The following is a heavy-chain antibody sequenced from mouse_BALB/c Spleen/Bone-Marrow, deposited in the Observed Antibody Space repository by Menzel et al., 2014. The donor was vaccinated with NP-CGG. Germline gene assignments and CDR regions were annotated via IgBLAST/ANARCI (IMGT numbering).Heavy chain of an antibody. CDR3: ARWEYYAMDY. D-gene: IGHD4-1*01. Sequence: VQLQQSGAELVKPGASVKLSCTASGFNIKDAYMHWVRQRPEQGLEWIGRIDPANGNTKYDPKFQGKATITADTSSNTAYLQLSSLTSEDTAVYYCARWEYYAMDYWGQGTSVTVSS. J-gene: IGHJ4*01. CDR2: IDPANGNT. CDR1: GFNIKDAY. V-gene: IGHV14-3*02.